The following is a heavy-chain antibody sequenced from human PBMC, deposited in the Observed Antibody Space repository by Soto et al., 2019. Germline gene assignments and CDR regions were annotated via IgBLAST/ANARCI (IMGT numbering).Heavy chain of an antibody. V-gene: IGHV4-31*03. CDR3: ASGHDAYKVRY. CDR1: GGSISSGGTGSY. J-gene: IGHJ4*02. D-gene: IGHD1-1*01. CDR2: IYYTGNT. Sequence: QVQLQESGPGLVKPSQTLSLTCTVSGGSISSGGTGSYWTWIRQLPGKGLEWIGYIYYTGNTYYNPSLKSRPTISLDTSANQFSLKLTSVTAADTAVYFCASGHDAYKVRYWGQGTLVTVSS.